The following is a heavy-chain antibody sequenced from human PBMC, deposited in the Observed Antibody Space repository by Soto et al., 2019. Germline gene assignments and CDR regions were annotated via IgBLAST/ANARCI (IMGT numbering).Heavy chain of an antibody. CDR2: IYHSGST. Sequence: QVQLQESGPGLVKPSGTLSLTCAVSSGSISSSNWWSWVRQPPGKGLEWIGEIYHSGSTNYNPSLKSRVTISVDKSKNQFSLKLSSVTAADTAVYYCARVGAGLQLVLYYYYYMDVWGKGTTVTVSS. CDR3: ARVGAGLQLVLYYYYYMDV. CDR1: SGSISSSNW. D-gene: IGHD6-13*01. V-gene: IGHV4-4*02. J-gene: IGHJ6*03.